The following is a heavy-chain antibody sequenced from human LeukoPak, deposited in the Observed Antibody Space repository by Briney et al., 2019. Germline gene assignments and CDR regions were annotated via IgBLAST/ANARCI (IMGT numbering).Heavy chain of an antibody. CDR1: GFTFSSYS. D-gene: IGHD3-22*01. CDR2: ISSSSSYI. Sequence: GGPLRLSCAPSGFTFSSYSKNWVRQAPGKGLEWVSSISSSSSYIYYADSVKGRFTISRDNAKNSLYLQMNSLRAEDTAVYYCARDFYYDSSGYYGYWGQGTLVTVPS. V-gene: IGHV3-21*01. CDR3: ARDFYYDSSGYYGY. J-gene: IGHJ4*02.